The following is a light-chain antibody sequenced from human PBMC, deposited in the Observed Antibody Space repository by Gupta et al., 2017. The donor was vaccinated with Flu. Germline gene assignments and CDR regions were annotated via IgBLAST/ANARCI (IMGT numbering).Light chain of an antibody. CDR3: QSADSSGTYVV. J-gene: IGLJ2*01. CDR1: ALANHY. Sequence: SYEPTQPPSVPESPGQTAMITCSGVALANHYAYWYQPKPGQAPVLMIYKNSERPSGIPERFSGSSSETTVTLTISGVQAEDEADYYCQSADSSGTYVVFGGGTKLTVL. V-gene: IGLV3-25*02. CDR2: KNS.